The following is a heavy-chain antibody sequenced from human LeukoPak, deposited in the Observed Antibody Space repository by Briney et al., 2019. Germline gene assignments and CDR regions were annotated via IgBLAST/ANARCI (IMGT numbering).Heavy chain of an antibody. CDR3: ARERMYSGSGSTYPYYDY. CDR2: IKPDGSEK. Sequence: PGGSLRLSXAASGFTFSSYWMSWVCQSPGKGLEWVANIKPDGSEKYFMDSVKGRFTISRDNAKNALYLEMNSLRAEDTAEYFCARERMYSGSGSTYPYYDYWGQGTLVTVSS. D-gene: IGHD3-10*01. V-gene: IGHV3-7*01. J-gene: IGHJ4*02. CDR1: GFTFSSYW.